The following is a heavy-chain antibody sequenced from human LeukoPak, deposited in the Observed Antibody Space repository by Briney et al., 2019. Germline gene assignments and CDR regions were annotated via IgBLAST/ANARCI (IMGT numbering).Heavy chain of an antibody. CDR1: GFSVSTNY. CDR2: IYSGDDT. D-gene: IGHD4-17*01. J-gene: IGHJ4*02. V-gene: IGHV3-53*01. CDR3: VRDDGVSPYDH. Sequence: GGSLRLSCAASGFSVSTNYMSWVRQAPGKALEWVSVIYSGDDTSYADSVRGRFTISRDNTKNTLYLQMNSLRAEDTAVYYCVRDDGVSPYDHWGPGTLVTVSS.